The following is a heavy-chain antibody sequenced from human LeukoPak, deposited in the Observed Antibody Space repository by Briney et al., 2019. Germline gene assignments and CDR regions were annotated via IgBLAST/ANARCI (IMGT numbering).Heavy chain of an antibody. Sequence: PGGSLRLSCAASGFTFSNYVMSWVRQAPGEGLECVSSNSGSGGSTYYADSVKGRFTISRDNSKNTLYLQMNSLRAEDTAVYYCAKRYGSGSHDYWGQGTLVTVSS. CDR2: NSGSGGST. D-gene: IGHD3-10*01. CDR3: AKRYGSGSHDY. CDR1: GFTFSNYV. V-gene: IGHV3-23*01. J-gene: IGHJ4*02.